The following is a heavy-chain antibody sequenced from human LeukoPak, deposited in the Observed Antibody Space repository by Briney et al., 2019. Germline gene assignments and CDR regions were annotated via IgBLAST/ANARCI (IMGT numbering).Heavy chain of an antibody. CDR2: ISGSGGST. J-gene: IGHJ4*02. CDR3: AKGDEWFGVYYFDY. CDR1: GFTFSSYA. D-gene: IGHD3-10*01. V-gene: IGHV3-23*01. Sequence: GASLRLSCAASGFTFSSYAMSWVRQAPGKGLEWVSAISGSGGSTYYADSVKGRFTISRDNSKSTLYLQMNSLRAEDTAVYYCAKGDEWFGVYYFDYWGQGTLVTVSS.